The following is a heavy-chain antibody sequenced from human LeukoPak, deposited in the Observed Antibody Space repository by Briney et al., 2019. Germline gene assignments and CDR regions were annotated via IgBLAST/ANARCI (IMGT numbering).Heavy chain of an antibody. J-gene: IGHJ3*02. V-gene: IGHV1-69*04. D-gene: IGHD4-17*01. CDR3: ARDVESTVPTGAFDI. Sequence: SVNGSCTASGGTSTIYAISSARQAPGQGLEWMGRIIPIFGIANYAQKFQGRVTIPADNSTGKAYMGMRSLRSEDTAVYFCARDVESTVPTGAFDIWGQGTMVTVSS. CDR1: GGTSTIYA. CDR2: IIPIFGIA.